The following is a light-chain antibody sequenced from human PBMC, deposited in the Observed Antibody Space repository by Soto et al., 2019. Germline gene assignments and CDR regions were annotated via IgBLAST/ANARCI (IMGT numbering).Light chain of an antibody. V-gene: IGKV3-20*01. CDR3: QQYGSSAYT. CDR1: QSVRSSY. J-gene: IGKJ2*01. Sequence: DTVLTQSPDTLSLSPGERATLSCRASQSVRSSYLAWYQQKPGQAPRLLIYGASSRATGIPDRFSGSGSGTDFTLTISILEPEDFAVYYCQQYGSSAYTFGQGTKLEIK. CDR2: GAS.